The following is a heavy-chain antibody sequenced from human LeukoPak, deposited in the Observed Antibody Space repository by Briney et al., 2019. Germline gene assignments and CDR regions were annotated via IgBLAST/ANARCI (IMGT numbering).Heavy chain of an antibody. CDR2: IIPIFGTA. D-gene: IGHD3-3*01. J-gene: IGHJ5*02. CDR1: GGTFSSYA. CDR3: AKAVLYYDFWSGSTNWFDP. Sequence: ASVKVSCKASGGTFSSYAISWVRQAPGQGLEWMGGIIPIFGTANYAQKFQGRVTITADESTSTAYMELSSLRSEDTAVYYCAKAVLYYDFWSGSTNWFDPWGQGTLVTVSS. V-gene: IGHV1-69*13.